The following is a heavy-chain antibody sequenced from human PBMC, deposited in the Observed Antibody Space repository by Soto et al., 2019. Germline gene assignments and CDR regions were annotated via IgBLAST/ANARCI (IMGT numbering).Heavy chain of an antibody. CDR1: GFTFSNAW. V-gene: IGHV3-15*01. Sequence: PGGSLRLSCAASGFTFSNAWMSWVRQAPGKGLEWVGRIKSKTDGGTTDYAAPVKGRFTISRDDSKNTLYLQMNSLKTEDTAVYYCTTDQEYYYCSGSSRPYYYHVTDVGGKGPTVIFSS. J-gene: IGHJ6*04. CDR3: TTDQEYYYCSGSSRPYYYHVTDV. CDR2: IKSKTDGGTT. D-gene: IGHD3-10*01.